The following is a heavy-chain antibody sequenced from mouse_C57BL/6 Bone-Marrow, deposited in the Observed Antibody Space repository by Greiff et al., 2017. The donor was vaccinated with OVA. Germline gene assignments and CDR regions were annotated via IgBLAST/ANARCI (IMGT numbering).Heavy chain of an antibody. CDR2: IYPSDSET. CDR1: GYTFTSYW. CDR3: ARSWDADY. D-gene: IGHD4-1*01. Sequence: QVQLQQPGAELVRPGSSVKLSCKASGYTFTSYWMAWVKQRPGQGLEWIGNIYPSDSETHYNQQFKDKATLTVDKSSSTAYMQLSSLTSEDSAVYYCARSWDADYWGQGTTLTVSS. V-gene: IGHV1-61*01. J-gene: IGHJ2*01.